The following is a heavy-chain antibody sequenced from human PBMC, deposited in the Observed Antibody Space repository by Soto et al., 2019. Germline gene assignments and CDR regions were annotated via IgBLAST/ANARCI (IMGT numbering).Heavy chain of an antibody. J-gene: IGHJ4*02. CDR1: GFTFSSYG. V-gene: IGHV3-30*18. CDR3: AKAHYGSGSYFRLWLDY. CDR2: ISYDGSNK. Sequence: VGSLGLSCADSGFTFSSYGMHWVRQAPGKGLEWVAVISYDGSNKYYADSVKGRFTISRDNSKNTLYLQMNSLKAEDTAVYYCAKAHYGSGSYFRLWLDYWGQGTLVTVSS. D-gene: IGHD3-10*01.